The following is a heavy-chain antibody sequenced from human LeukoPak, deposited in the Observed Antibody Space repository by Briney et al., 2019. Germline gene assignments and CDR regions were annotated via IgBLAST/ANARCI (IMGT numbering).Heavy chain of an antibody. CDR2: ILGDGSDA. Sequence: PGGSLRLSCAASGFTFSTYGMQWVRQAPGKGLEWVAVILGDGSDARYANSVRGRFTVSRDNSKNTLYLQMSSLRADDTAVYYCARDSITRDNSLDYWGRGTLVTVSS. CDR3: ARDSITRDNSLDY. CDR1: GFTFSTYG. D-gene: IGHD7-27*01. J-gene: IGHJ4*02. V-gene: IGHV3-33*05.